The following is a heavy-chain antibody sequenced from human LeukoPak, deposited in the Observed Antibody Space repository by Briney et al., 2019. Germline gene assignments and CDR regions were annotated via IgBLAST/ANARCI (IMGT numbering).Heavy chain of an antibody. J-gene: IGHJ4*02. V-gene: IGHV4-34*01. CDR3: ARQVTFGYAYAYYFDY. CDR1: GGSFSGYY. D-gene: IGHD5-18*01. CDR2: INHSGST. Sequence: PSETLPLTCAVYGGSFSGYYWSWIRQPPGKGLEWIGEINHSGSTNYNPSLKSRVTISVDTSKNQFSLKLSSVTAADTAVYYCARQVTFGYAYAYYFDYWGQGSLVTVSS.